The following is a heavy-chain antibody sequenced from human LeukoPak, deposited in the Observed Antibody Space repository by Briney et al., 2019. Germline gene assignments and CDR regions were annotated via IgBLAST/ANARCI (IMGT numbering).Heavy chain of an antibody. J-gene: IGHJ4*02. Sequence: GGSLRLSCAASGFTFSNFGLNWVRQAPGKGLEWVAFISDNGRRTYYLESVKGLFTISRDDSKNTLYLQMNSLRVEDTAVYYCARDRIGKYSIDYWGQGTLVAVSS. V-gene: IGHV3-33*08. CDR2: ISDNGRRT. D-gene: IGHD2-15*01. CDR3: ARDRIGKYSIDY. CDR1: GFTFSNFG.